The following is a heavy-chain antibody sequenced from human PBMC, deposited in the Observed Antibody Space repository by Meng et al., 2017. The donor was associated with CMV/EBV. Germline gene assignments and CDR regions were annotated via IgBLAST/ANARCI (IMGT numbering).Heavy chain of an antibody. J-gene: IGHJ4*02. CDR1: GFTFSSYD. CDR2: LGYDGSIK. CDR3: AKNHEYGSGSYLGLDY. Sequence: GGSLRLSCAASGFTFSSYDMHWVRQAPGKGLEWVAFLGYDGSIKYYAESVKGRFTISRDNSKNTLYLQMNSLRAEDTAVYYCAKNHEYGSGSYLGLDYWGQGTLVTVSS. D-gene: IGHD3-10*01. V-gene: IGHV3-30*02.